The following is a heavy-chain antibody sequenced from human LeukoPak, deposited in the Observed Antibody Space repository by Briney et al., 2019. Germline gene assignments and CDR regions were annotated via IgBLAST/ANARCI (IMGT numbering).Heavy chain of an antibody. CDR1: GYSISSGYY. D-gene: IGHD2-15*01. CDR3: ARDSGYCSGGSCYPRGWFDP. CDR2: IYHSGST. J-gene: IGHJ5*02. V-gene: IGHV4-38-2*02. Sequence: SETLSLTCTVSGYSISSGYYWGWIRQPPGKGLEWIGSIYHSGSTYYNPSLKSRVTISVDTSKNQFSLKLSSVTAADTAVYYCARDSGYCSGGSCYPRGWFDPWGQGTLVTVSS.